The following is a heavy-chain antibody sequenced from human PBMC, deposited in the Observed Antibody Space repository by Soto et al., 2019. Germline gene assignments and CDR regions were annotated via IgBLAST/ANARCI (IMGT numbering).Heavy chain of an antibody. Sequence: ASETLSLTCTVSGGPISSGGYYWSWIRQHPGKDLEWIGNIYYNGSTYYNPSLKSRVTISVDTSKSQFSLNLRSVTAADTAVYSCARELAAAGSSYHLFDPWGQGTLVTVSS. D-gene: IGHD6-13*01. V-gene: IGHV4-31*03. CDR3: ARELAAAGSSYHLFDP. CDR2: IYYNGST. J-gene: IGHJ5*02. CDR1: GGPISSGGYY.